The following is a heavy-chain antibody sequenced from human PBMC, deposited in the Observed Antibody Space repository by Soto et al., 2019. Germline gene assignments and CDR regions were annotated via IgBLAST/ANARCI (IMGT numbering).Heavy chain of an antibody. J-gene: IGHJ4*02. Sequence: EVQLVESGGGLVQPGGSLKLACAASGFTFSGSAMHWVRQASGKGLEWVGRIRSKANSYAKAYAASVIGRFTICRDDSKNTAYLQMNSLKTEDTAVYYCTSQITIYDYWGQGTLVTVSS. CDR2: IRSKANSYAK. CDR1: GFTFSGSA. CDR3: TSQITIYDY. D-gene: IGHD3-9*01. V-gene: IGHV3-73*02.